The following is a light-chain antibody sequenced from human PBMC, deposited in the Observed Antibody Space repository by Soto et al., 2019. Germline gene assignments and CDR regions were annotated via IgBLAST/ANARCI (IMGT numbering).Light chain of an antibody. V-gene: IGKV1-39*01. CDR2: ATS. CDR3: QQSYSTPYT. CDR1: QSIGNF. Sequence: DMEMTQSPSSLSASVGARVTITCRARQSIGNFLHWYQQQPGKAPRLLIYATSSLQSGVPSRFSGSGSGTDFTLTISSLQPEDFATYYCQQSYSTPYTFGQGTKLEI. J-gene: IGKJ2*01.